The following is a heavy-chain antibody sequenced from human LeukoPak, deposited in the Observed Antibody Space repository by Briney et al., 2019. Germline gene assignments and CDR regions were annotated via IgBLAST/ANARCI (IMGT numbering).Heavy chain of an antibody. J-gene: IGHJ4*02. CDR1: GGTFSSYT. V-gene: IGHV1-69*04. Sequence: VASVKVSCKASGGTFSSYTISWVRQAPGQGLEWMGRIIPILGIANYAQKFQGRVTITADKSTSTAYMELSSLRSEDTAVYYCARDSSNRWELPNWGQGTLVTVSS. D-gene: IGHD1-26*01. CDR3: ARDSSNRWELPN. CDR2: IIPILGIA.